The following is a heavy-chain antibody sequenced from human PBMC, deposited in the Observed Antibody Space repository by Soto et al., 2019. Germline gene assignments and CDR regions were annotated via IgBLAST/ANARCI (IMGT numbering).Heavy chain of an antibody. CDR1: GDNVSKSTA. J-gene: IGHJ4*02. CDR3: ARESEDLTSNFDY. Sequence: SQTLSLTCAISGDNVSKSTAWNWIRQSPSRGLEWVGRTYYRSKRYNDYALSLKSRITIRPDTSKNQFSLHLNSVIPEDTAVYYCARESEDLTSNFDYWGQGTLVTVSS. CDR2: TYYRSKRYN. V-gene: IGHV6-1*01.